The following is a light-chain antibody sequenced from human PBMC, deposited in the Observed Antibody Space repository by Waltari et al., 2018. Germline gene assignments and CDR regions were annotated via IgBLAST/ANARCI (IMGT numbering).Light chain of an antibody. V-gene: IGKV2-29*02. J-gene: IGKJ3*01. CDR1: QSLLHSDGKTY. Sequence: DIVMTQTPLSLSVTPGQPAAIPCKFSQSLLHSDGKTYLYWYLQKPGQSPQLLIYGVSSRFSGVPDRFSGSGLGTDFTLKISRVEAEDVGVYYCMQGMHPPLTFGPGTKVEIK. CDR2: GVS. CDR3: MQGMHPPLT.